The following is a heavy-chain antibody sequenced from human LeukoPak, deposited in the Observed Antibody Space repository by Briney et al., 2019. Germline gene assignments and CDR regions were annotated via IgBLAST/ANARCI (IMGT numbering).Heavy chain of an antibody. CDR3: ARDPHSGGYPDY. CDR2: ISIYSGDT. CDR1: GYTFTSYD. J-gene: IGHJ4*02. D-gene: IGHD3-22*01. Sequence: ASVKVSCKASGYTFTSYDINWVRQAPGQGLEWMGWISIYSGDTNYGQRFQGRVTMTRDTSARTAYMELSSLRFDDTAVYFCARDPHSGGYPDYWGQGSLVTVSS. V-gene: IGHV1-18*01.